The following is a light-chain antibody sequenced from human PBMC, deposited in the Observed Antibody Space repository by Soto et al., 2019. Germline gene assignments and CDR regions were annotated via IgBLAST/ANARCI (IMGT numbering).Light chain of an antibody. V-gene: IGLV2-23*01. CDR1: SSDVGNYNL. Sequence: QSVLTQPPSASGTPGQSLTISCTGTSSDVGNYNLVSWYQQYPGKAPKLMIYEGGKRPSGVSNRFSGSKSGNTASLTISGLQAEDEADYYCCSFALRSTLIFGGGTKLTVL. CDR3: CSFALRSTLI. J-gene: IGLJ2*01. CDR2: EGG.